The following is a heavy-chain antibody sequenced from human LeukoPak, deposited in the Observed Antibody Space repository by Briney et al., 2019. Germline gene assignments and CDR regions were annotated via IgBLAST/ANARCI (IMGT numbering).Heavy chain of an antibody. CDR2: ISGSGGST. J-gene: IGHJ4*02. CDR3: AKDWKLWFGELLTY. Sequence: PGGSLRLSCAASGFTFSSYAMSWVRQAPGKGLEWVSGISGSGGSTYYADSVKGRFTISRDNSKNTLYLQMNSLRVEDTAVYYCAKDWKLWFGELLTYWGQGTLVTVSS. D-gene: IGHD3-10*01. V-gene: IGHV3-23*01. CDR1: GFTFSSYA.